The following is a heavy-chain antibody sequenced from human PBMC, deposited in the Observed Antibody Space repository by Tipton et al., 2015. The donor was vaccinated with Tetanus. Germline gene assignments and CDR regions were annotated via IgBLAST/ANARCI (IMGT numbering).Heavy chain of an antibody. CDR1: GDSISSSEYY. CDR3: TRHDVEAVPRWFDP. CDR2: VYYDGSA. J-gene: IGHJ5*02. D-gene: IGHD2-2*01. V-gene: IGHV4-39*01. Sequence: TLSLTCTVSGDSISSSEYYWGWIRQPPGEGLEWIASVYYDGSAYTNPSLKSRIAISIDTSGSQFSLKVHSVTAADTAFYYCTRHDVEAVPRWFDPWGQGTLVTVSS.